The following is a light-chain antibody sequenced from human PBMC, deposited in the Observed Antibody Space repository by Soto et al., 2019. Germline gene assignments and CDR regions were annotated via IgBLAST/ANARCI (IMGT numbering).Light chain of an antibody. Sequence: DIQMTQSPSTPSGSVGDRVTLTCRASQTISSWLAWYQQKPGKAPKLLIYDASTLESGVPSRFSGSRSGTEFTLTISSLQPDDFATYYCQQYNSYSWTFGQGTKVDIK. CDR2: DAS. CDR3: QQYNSYSWT. J-gene: IGKJ1*01. V-gene: IGKV1-5*01. CDR1: QTISSW.